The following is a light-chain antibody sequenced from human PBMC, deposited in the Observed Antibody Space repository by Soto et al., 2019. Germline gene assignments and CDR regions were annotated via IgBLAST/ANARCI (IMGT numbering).Light chain of an antibody. CDR3: LYYHNFCWT. J-gene: IGKJ1*01. CDR1: QSISSW. Sequence: DIQLTQSPSTLSASVGDRVTITCRASQSISSWLAWYQQKPGKAPKFLIYKTSNLESGVPSRFSSSGSGTRFTITLISLHPDDYPTYYCLYYHNFCWTFGQGTKVEIQ. CDR2: KTS. V-gene: IGKV1-5*03.